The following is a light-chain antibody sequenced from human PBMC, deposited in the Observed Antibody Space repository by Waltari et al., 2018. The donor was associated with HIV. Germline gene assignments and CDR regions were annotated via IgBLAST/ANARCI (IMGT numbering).Light chain of an antibody. V-gene: IGLV2-14*01. CDR3: SSYTSSSTVV. J-gene: IGLJ2*01. CDR1: SSDGGGYNF. CDR2: EVS. Sequence: QSALTQPASVSGSPGQSITISCTGTSSDGGGYNFVSWYQQHPGQSPNLMIYEVSKRPSGVPNRFSGSKSGNTASLPISGFQAEDEADDSCSSYTSSSTVVFGGGTKLTVL.